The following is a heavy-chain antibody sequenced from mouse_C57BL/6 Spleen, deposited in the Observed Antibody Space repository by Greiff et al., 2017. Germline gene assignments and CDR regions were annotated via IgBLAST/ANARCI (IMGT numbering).Heavy chain of an antibody. CDR2: IYPGSGST. J-gene: IGHJ4*01. D-gene: IGHD1-1*01. Sequence: QVQLQQPGAELVKPGASVKMSCKASGYTFTSYWITWVKQRPGQGLEWIGDIYPGSGSTNYNEKFKSKATLTVDTSSSTAYMQLSSLTSEDSAVYYCARGVYYYGSSYLGYWGQGTSVTVSS. V-gene: IGHV1-55*01. CDR1: GYTFTSYW. CDR3: ARGVYYYGSSYLGY.